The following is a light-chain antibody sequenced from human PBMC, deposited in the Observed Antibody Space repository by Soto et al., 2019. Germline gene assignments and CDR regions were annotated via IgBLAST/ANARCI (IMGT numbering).Light chain of an antibody. Sequence: QPASVSGSPGQSITISCTGTSSDVGGYDFVSWYQHHPGKAPKLIIYEVSTRPSGVSNRFSGSKSGNTASLTISGLQAEDEADYYCSSYTSDWGVFGTGTKVTVL. CDR3: SSYTSDWGV. V-gene: IGLV2-14*01. J-gene: IGLJ1*01. CDR2: EVS. CDR1: SSDVGGYDF.